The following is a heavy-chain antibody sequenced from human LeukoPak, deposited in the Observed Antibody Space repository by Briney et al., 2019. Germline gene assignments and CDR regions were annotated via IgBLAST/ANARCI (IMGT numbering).Heavy chain of an antibody. CDR2: VNVLGNT. J-gene: IGHJ4*02. V-gene: IGHV4/OR15-8*02. Sequence: PSETLSLTCGVSGGSISSTNWWPWVRQPPGKGLEWIGEVNVLGNTNYNPSLESRVTISIDKSENHVSLKLSSVTAADTAVYYCARTAGGYGKDYWGQGTLVTVSS. D-gene: IGHD5-18*01. CDR3: ARTAGGYGKDY. CDR1: GGSISSTNW.